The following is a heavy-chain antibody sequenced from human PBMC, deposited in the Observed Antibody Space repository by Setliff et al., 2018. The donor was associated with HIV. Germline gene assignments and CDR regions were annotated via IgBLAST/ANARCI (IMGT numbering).Heavy chain of an antibody. CDR3: AREKTLGALDI. CDR1: GYTFTSYA. V-gene: IGHV7-4-1*02. CDR2: INTNTGNP. J-gene: IGHJ3*02. Sequence: VKVSCKASGYTFTSYAMNWVRQAPGQGLEWMGWINTNTGNPTYAQGFTGRFVFSLDTSVSTAFLQISSLKAEDTAVYFCAREKTLGALDIWGQGTMVTVSS.